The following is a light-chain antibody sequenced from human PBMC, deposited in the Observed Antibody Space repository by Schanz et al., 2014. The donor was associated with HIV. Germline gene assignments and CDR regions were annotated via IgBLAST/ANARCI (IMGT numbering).Light chain of an antibody. CDR3: QQYGSSKYT. J-gene: IGKJ2*01. V-gene: IGKV3-20*01. CDR1: QSVTSNY. Sequence: DIVLTQSPGTLSLSPGERATLSCRASQSVTSNYLAWYQQKHGQAPRLLIYGASNRASGIPDRFSGSGSGTDFTLTINRLEPEDFAVYYCQQYGSSKYTFGQGTKLEIK. CDR2: GAS.